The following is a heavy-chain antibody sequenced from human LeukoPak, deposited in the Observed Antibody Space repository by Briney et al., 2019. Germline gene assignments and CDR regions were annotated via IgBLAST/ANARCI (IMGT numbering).Heavy chain of an antibody. D-gene: IGHD6-19*01. V-gene: IGHV4-34*01. J-gene: IGHJ4*02. Sequence: SETLSLTCAVYGGSFGGYYWSWIRQPPGKGLEWIGEINHSGSTNYNPSLKSRVTISVDTSKNQFSLKLSSVTAADTAVYYCARGLARYSSGWYAYWGQGTLVTVSS. CDR3: ARGLARYSSGWYAY. CDR2: INHSGST. CDR1: GGSFGGYY.